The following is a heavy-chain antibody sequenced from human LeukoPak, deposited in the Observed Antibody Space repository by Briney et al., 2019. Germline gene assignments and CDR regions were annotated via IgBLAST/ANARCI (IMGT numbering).Heavy chain of an antibody. D-gene: IGHD3-22*01. CDR3: ARDTTYYESSAYYDSYDI. V-gene: IGHV3-7*01. J-gene: IGHJ3*02. CDR1: GFSFSMYW. CDR2: IKRDGSER. Sequence: GGSLRLSCEASGFSFSMYWMAWVRQAPGKGLEWVANIKRDGSERHCLDSVRGRFTVSRDNAKNSLYLQLNSLRAEDTAVYFCARDTTYYESSAYYDSYDIRGQGTMVTVSS.